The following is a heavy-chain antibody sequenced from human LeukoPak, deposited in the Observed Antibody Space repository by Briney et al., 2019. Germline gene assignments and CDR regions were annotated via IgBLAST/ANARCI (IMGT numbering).Heavy chain of an antibody. Sequence: GGSLRLSCAASGFTFSSYWMHWVRQAPGKGLVWVSRINSDGSSTSYADSVKGRFTISRDNAKNTLYLQMNSLRAEDTAVYYCARVDRDGYNYRYFDYWGQGTLVTVSS. CDR3: ARVDRDGYNYRYFDY. D-gene: IGHD5-24*01. J-gene: IGHJ4*02. V-gene: IGHV3-74*01. CDR1: GFTFSSYW. CDR2: INSDGSST.